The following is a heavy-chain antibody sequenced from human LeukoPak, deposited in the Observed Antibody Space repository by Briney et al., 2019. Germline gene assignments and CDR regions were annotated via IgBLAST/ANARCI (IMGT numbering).Heavy chain of an antibody. V-gene: IGHV3-9*01. CDR1: GFTFDDYA. CDR3: AKDMGPYYYYYYMDV. J-gene: IGHJ6*03. CDR2: ISWNSGSI. Sequence: GRSLRLSCAASGFTFDDYAMHWVRQAPGKGLEGVSGISWNSGSIGYADSVKGRFTISRDNAKNSLYLQMNSLRAEDTASYYCAKDMGPYYYYYYMDVWGKGTTVTVSS. D-gene: IGHD1-26*01.